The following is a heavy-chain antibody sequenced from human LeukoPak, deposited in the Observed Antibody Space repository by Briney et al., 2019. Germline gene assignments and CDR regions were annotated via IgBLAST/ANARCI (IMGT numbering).Heavy chain of an antibody. D-gene: IGHD6-19*01. CDR1: GFTVSSNY. V-gene: IGHV3-66*01. CDR2: IYSGGST. J-gene: IGHJ4*02. Sequence: PEGSLRLSCAASGFTVSSNYMSWVRQAPGKGLEWVSVIYSGGSTYYADSVKGRFTISRDNSKNTLYLQMNSLRAEDTAVYYCARGIAVAAPGYFDYWGQGTLVTVSS. CDR3: ARGIAVAAPGYFDY.